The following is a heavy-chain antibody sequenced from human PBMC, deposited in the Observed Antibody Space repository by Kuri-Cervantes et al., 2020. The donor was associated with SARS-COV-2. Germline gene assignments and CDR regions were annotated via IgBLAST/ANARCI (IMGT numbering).Heavy chain of an antibody. J-gene: IGHJ3*02. CDR2: IRYDGSNK. V-gene: IGHV3-30*02. D-gene: IGHD6-25*01. CDR3: ARDRSQSSENAFDI. CDR1: GFTFSSYG. Sequence: GGSLRLSCAASGFTFSSYGMHWVRQAPGKGLEWVAFIRYDGSNKYYADSVKGRFTISRDNSKNTLYLQMNSLRAEDTALYYCARDRSQSSENAFDIWGQGTMVTVSS.